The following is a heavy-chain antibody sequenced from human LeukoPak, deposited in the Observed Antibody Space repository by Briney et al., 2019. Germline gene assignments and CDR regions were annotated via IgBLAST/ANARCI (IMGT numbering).Heavy chain of an antibody. CDR2: IKQDGNEN. V-gene: IGHV3-7*01. CDR3: ARGGYFFDY. Sequence: GGSLRLSCAASGFTFSSYWMSWVRQAPGKGLEWVANIKQDGNENYFVDSVKGRSTISRDNAKNSLYLQMNSLRAEDTAVYYCARGGYFFDYWGQGTPVTVSS. J-gene: IGHJ4*02. CDR1: GFTFSSYW. D-gene: IGHD6-13*01.